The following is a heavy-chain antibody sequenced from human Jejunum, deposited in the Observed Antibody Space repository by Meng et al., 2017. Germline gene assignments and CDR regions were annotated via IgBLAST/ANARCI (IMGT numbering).Heavy chain of an antibody. D-gene: IGHD6-13*01. Sequence: QLQLQESRPGLVKPSETLSPPCAVSGGSISTAGYYWGWIRQSPGKGLEWIGSIFYSGTTYYNPSLKSRVTISIDTSKNQFSLKMNSVTAADTAVYYCARDTAGFGPWGQGTLVTVSS. CDR3: ARDTAGFGP. CDR1: GGSISTAGYY. V-gene: IGHV4-39*07. J-gene: IGHJ5*02. CDR2: IFYSGTT.